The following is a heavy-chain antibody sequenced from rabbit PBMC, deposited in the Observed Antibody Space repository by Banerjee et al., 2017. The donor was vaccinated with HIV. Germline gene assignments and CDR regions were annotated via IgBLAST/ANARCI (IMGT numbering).Heavy chain of an antibody. Sequence: QEQLEESGGDLVKPEGSLTLTCTASGFSFSSSYWICWVRQAPGKGLEWIACIYTGSGSTYYASWAKGRFTISKTSSTTVTLQMTSLTAADTATYFCARGPHYNYYSTYGCAGLNLWGQGTLVTVS. CDR3: ARGPHYNYYSTYGCAGLNL. D-gene: IGHD7-1*01. V-gene: IGHV1S45*01. CDR1: GFSFSSSYW. CDR2: IYTGSGST. J-gene: IGHJ4*01.